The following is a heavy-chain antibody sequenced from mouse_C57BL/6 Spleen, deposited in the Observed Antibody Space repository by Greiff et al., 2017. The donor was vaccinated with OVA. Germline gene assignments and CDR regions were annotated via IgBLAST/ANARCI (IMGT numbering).Heavy chain of an antibody. Sequence: VQLQQPGAELVRPGTSVKLSCKASGYTFTSYWMHWVKQRPGQGLEWIGVIDPSDSYTNSTQKFKGKATLPVDTSSSTAYMQLSSLTSEDSAVEYCARNYGSRSHWYFDVWGTGTTVTVSS. CDR1: GYTFTSYW. J-gene: IGHJ1*03. CDR2: IDPSDSYT. D-gene: IGHD1-1*01. V-gene: IGHV1-59*01. CDR3: ARNYGSRSHWYFDV.